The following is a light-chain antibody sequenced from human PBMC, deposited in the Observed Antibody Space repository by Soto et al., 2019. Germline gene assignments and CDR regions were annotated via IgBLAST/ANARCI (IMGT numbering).Light chain of an antibody. CDR2: YDS. Sequence: SYELTQPPSVSVAPGKTARITCGGNNIGSKSVHWYQQKPGQAPVLVIYYDSDRPSGIPERFSGSNSGNTATLTISRVEAGDEADYYCQVWDSSSDPPGVVFGGGTKLTVL. J-gene: IGLJ2*01. CDR3: QVWDSSSDPPGVV. CDR1: NIGSKS. V-gene: IGLV3-21*04.